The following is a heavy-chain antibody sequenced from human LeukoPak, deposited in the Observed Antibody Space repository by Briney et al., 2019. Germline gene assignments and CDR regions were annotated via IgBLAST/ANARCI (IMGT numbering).Heavy chain of an antibody. Sequence: GASVQVSCKASGYTFTTFALIWVRQAAGQGLEWMGWINTNTGNPAYARAFTGRFVLSLDTSVSTSYLQISSLKTEDTAVYYCARVRRFLNGGVAGIDYWGQGSLVTVSS. CDR1: GYTFTTFA. V-gene: IGHV7-4-1*02. CDR2: INTNTGNP. CDR3: ARVRRFLNGGVAGIDY. D-gene: IGHD3-3*01. J-gene: IGHJ4*02.